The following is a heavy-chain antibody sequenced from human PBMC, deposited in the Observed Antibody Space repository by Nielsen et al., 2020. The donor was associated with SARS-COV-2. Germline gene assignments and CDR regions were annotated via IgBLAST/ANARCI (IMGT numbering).Heavy chain of an antibody. D-gene: IGHD6-19*01. V-gene: IGHV4-59*01. Sequence: SETLSLTCTVSGGSISSYYWSWIRQPPGKGLEWIGYIYYSGSTNYNPSLKSRVTISVDTSKNQFSLKLSSVTAADTAVYYCARVDSSGWYAPYFDYWGQGTLVTVSS. CDR3: ARVDSSGWYAPYFDY. J-gene: IGHJ4*02. CDR2: IYYSGST. CDR1: GGSISSYY.